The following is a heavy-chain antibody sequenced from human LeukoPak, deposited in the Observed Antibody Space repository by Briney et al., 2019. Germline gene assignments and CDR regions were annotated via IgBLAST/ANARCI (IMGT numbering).Heavy chain of an antibody. CDR1: GFTVSSNY. CDR2: IYSGGST. J-gene: IGHJ4*02. D-gene: IGHD3-3*02. V-gene: IGHV3-53*01. Sequence: PGGSLRLSCAASGFTVSSNYMSWVRQAPGKGLEWVSVIYSGGSTYYADSVKGRFTISRDNSKNTLYLQMNSLRVEDTAVYYCARALISSYTIYYFDYWGQGTLVTVSS. CDR3: ARALISSYTIYYFDY.